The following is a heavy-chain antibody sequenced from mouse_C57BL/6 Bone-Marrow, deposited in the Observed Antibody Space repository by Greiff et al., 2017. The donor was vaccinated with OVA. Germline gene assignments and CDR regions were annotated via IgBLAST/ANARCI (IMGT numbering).Heavy chain of an antibody. Sequence: EVKLQESGPGLVKPSQSLSLTCSVTGYSITSGYYWNWIRQFPGNKLEWMGYISYDGSNNYNPSLKNRISITRDTSKNQFFLKLNSVTTEDTATYYCARDLWGFAYWGQGTLVTVSA. CDR2: ISYDGSN. CDR3: ARDLWGFAY. J-gene: IGHJ3*01. V-gene: IGHV3-6*01. D-gene: IGHD1-1*02. CDR1: GYSITSGYY.